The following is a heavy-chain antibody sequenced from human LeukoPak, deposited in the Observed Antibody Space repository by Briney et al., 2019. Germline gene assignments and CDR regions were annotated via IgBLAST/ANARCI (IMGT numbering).Heavy chain of an antibody. D-gene: IGHD6-13*01. CDR2: IIPIFGTA. V-gene: IGHV1-69*06. CDR3: ASYNKDSSSWYYAFDI. J-gene: IGHJ3*02. CDR1: GATFSSYA. Sequence: SVKVSCKSSGATFSSYAISWVRQAPGQRLEWMGGIIPIFGTANYAQKFPGRVTITADKSTSTAYMELSSLRSEDTAVYYCASYNKDSSSWYYAFDIWGQGTMVTVSS.